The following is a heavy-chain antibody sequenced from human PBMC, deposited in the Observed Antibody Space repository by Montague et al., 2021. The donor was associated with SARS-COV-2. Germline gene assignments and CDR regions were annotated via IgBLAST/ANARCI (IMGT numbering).Heavy chain of an antibody. V-gene: IGHV4-61*08. CDR2: IYYSGSA. Sequence: SETLSLTCSVSGGSVSSGGYYWSCIRQPPGTGLECIGYIYYSGSAYYNPYNPSLMSLATISIDTSKNQFSLTLNSVTAADTAVYYCAKGDMVRGIPYIDNWGQGNLVTVSS. J-gene: IGHJ4*02. CDR3: AKGDMVRGIPYIDN. CDR1: GGSVSSGGYY. D-gene: IGHD3-10*01.